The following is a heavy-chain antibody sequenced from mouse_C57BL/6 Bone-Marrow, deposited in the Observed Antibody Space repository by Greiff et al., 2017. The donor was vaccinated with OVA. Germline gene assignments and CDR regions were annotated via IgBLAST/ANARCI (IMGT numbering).Heavy chain of an antibody. D-gene: IGHD2-4*01. CDR2: IYPRSGNT. J-gene: IGHJ2*01. CDR1: GYTFTSYG. Sequence: VQLQESGAELARPGASVKLSCKASGYTFTSYGISWVKQRTGQGLEWIGEIYPRSGNTYYNEKFKGKATLTADKSSSTAYMELRSLTSEDSAVYFCARSGYDYGDYFDYWGQGTTLTVSS. CDR3: ARSGYDYGDYFDY. V-gene: IGHV1-81*01.